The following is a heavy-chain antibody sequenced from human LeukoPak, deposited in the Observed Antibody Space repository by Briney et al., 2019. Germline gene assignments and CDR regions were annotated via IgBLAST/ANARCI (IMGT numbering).Heavy chain of an antibody. J-gene: IGHJ5*02. CDR1: GGSFSGYF. CDR3: TRDTGTTGEVKFDP. D-gene: IGHD4-17*01. Sequence: SETLSLTCGVYGGSFSGYFWSWSRQPAGKGLKWIGEINHSGSTNYNPSLKTRVTISVDTSKNQFSLKLSSVTAADTAVYYCTRDTGTTGEVKFDPWGQGTLVTVSS. CDR2: INHSGST. V-gene: IGHV4-34*01.